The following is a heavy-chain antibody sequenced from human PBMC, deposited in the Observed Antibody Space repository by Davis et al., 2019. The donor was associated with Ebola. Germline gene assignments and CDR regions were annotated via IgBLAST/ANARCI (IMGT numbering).Heavy chain of an antibody. CDR1: GFTFSNYA. Sequence: GESLKISCAASGFTFSNYAMSWVRQAPGKGLEWVSAISGSGGSTYYADSVKGRFTISRDNSKNTLYLQMNSLRAEDTAVYYCLYGMDVWGQGTTVTVSS. CDR3: LYGMDV. CDR2: ISGSGGST. J-gene: IGHJ6*02. V-gene: IGHV3-23*01.